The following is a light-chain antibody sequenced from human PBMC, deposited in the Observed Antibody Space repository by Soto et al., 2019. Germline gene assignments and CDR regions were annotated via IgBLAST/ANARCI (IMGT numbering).Light chain of an antibody. CDR3: QQYSDHWT. V-gene: IGKV1-5*03. J-gene: IGKJ1*01. Sequence: DIQLTQSPSTRSASVGDRVTITCRASRSIINWLAWYQQKSGKGPKLLIYKASNLQTGVPSRFSGSGYGTEFTLTISSLQPDDVATYYCQQYSDHWTFGQGTKVGIK. CDR1: RSIINW. CDR2: KAS.